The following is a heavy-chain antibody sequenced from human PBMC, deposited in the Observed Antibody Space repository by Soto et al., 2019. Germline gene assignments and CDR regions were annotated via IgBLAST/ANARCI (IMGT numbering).Heavy chain of an antibody. CDR3: AREEGLRSHYYYYGMDV. CDR2: IIPIFGTA. CDR1: GGTFSSYA. D-gene: IGHD5-12*01. J-gene: IGHJ6*02. Sequence: QVQLVQSGAEVKKPGSSVKVSCKASGGTFSSYAISWVRQAPGQGLEWMGGIIPIFGTANYAQKFQGRVTITADESTSKAYMELSSLRSEDTAVYYCAREEGLRSHYYYYGMDVWGQGTTVTVSS. V-gene: IGHV1-69*01.